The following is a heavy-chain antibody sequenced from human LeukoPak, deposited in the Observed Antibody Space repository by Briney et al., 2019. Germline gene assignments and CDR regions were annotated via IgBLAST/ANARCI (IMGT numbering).Heavy chain of an antibody. CDR1: GFTFSSYA. V-gene: IGHV3-23*01. Sequence: GGSLRLSCASSGFTFSSYAMSWVRQAPGKGLEWVSTIGGTGVRTYYADSVKGRFTISRDNAKNSLYLQMNSLRVEDTAVYYCAPMIVVVAAIDYWGQGTLVTVSS. CDR3: APMIVVVAAIDY. CDR2: IGGTGVRT. J-gene: IGHJ4*02. D-gene: IGHD2-15*01.